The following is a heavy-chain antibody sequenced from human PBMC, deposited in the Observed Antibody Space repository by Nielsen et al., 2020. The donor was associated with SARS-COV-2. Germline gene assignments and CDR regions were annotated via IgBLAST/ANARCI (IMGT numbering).Heavy chain of an antibody. CDR2: IYYSGST. CDR3: ASGRDGYINNWFAP. V-gene: IGHV4-39*01. J-gene: IGHJ5*02. D-gene: IGHD5-24*01. CDR1: GGSISSSSYY. Sequence: SETLSLTCTVSGGSISSSSYYWGWIRQPPGKGLEWIGSIYYSGSTYYNPSLKSRVTISVDTSKNQFSLKLSSVTAADTAVYYCASGRDGYINNWFAPWGPGTLVTVSS.